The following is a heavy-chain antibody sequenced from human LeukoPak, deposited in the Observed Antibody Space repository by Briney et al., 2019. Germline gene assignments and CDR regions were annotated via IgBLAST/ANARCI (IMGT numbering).Heavy chain of an antibody. J-gene: IGHJ4*02. CDR3: ARVPYDILTGYEIYFDY. CDR1: GGSISSYY. CDR2: IYYSGST. V-gene: IGHV4-59*01. D-gene: IGHD3-9*01. Sequence: ASETLSLTCTVSGGSISSYYWSWIRQPPGKGLEWIGYIYYSGSTNYNPSLKSRVTISVDTSKNQFSLKLSSVTAADTAVYYCARVPYDILTGYEIYFDYWGQGTLVTVSS.